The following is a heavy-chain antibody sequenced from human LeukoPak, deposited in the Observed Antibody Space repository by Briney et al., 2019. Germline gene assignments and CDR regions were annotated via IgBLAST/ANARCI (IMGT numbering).Heavy chain of an antibody. J-gene: IGHJ4*02. V-gene: IGHV3-30*02. CDR1: GFTFSSYG. Sequence: GGSLRLSCAASGFTFSSYGMHWVRQAPGKGLEWVAFIRYDGSNKYYADSVKGRFTISRDNSKNTLSLQMSSLRAEDTAVYYCAKSATVGIKAPFDCWGQGALVTVSS. CDR2: IRYDGSNK. D-gene: IGHD1-26*01. CDR3: AKSATVGIKAPFDC.